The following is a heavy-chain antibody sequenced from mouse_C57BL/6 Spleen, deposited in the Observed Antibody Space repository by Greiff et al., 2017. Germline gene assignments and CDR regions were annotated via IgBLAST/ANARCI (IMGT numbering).Heavy chain of an antibody. CDR3: ARHDYGSSYAMDY. J-gene: IGHJ4*01. D-gene: IGHD1-1*01. CDR1: GYTFTSYW. Sequence: QVQLQQPGAELVRPGSSVKLSCKASGYTFTSYWMHWVKQRPIQGLEWIGNIDPSDSETHYNQKFKDKATLTVDKSSSTAYMQLSSLTSEDSAVYYCARHDYGSSYAMDYWGQGTSVTVSS. V-gene: IGHV1-52*01. CDR2: IDPSDSET.